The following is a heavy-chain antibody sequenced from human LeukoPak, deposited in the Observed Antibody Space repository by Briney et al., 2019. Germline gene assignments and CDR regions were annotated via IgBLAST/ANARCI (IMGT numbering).Heavy chain of an antibody. Sequence: SQTLSLTCTVSGGSISSGSYYWSWIRQPAGKGLEWIGRIYTSGSTNYNPSLKSRFTISVDTSKNQFSLKLSSVTAADTAVYYCARDRCSSTSCYAYYYYGMDVWGQGTTVTVSS. CDR1: GGSISSGSYY. D-gene: IGHD2-2*01. CDR2: IYTSGST. CDR3: ARDRCSSTSCYAYYYYGMDV. V-gene: IGHV4-61*02. J-gene: IGHJ6*02.